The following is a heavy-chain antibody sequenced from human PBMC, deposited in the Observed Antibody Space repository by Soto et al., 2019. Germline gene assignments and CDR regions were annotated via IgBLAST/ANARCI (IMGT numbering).Heavy chain of an antibody. CDR3: ARPRSKSSSGFDL. J-gene: IGHJ3*01. CDR1: GFTFRNHW. CDR2: IKTDGSYT. D-gene: IGHD6-6*01. Sequence: EDQLVESGGGLVQPGGSLRLSCAASGFTFRNHWMHCVRQAPGQGPEGVSRIKTDGSYTDYADSVKGRFTISRDNAGNTLYLQMNSLTVEDTAMYYCARPRSKSSSGFDLWGQGTMVTVSS. V-gene: IGHV3-74*01.